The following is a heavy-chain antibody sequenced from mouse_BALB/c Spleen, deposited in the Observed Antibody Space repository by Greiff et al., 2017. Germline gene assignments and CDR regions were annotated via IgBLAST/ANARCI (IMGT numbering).Heavy chain of an antibody. V-gene: IGHV14-3*02. Sequence: EVQLQQSGAELVKPGASVKLSCTASGFNIQDTYMHWVKQRPEQGLEWIGRIDPANGNTKYDPKFQGKATITADTSSNTAYLQLSSLTSEDTAVYYCADRYDYYFDYWGQGTTLTVSS. J-gene: IGHJ2*01. CDR1: GFNIQDTY. D-gene: IGHD2-14*01. CDR2: IDPANGNT. CDR3: ADRYDYYFDY.